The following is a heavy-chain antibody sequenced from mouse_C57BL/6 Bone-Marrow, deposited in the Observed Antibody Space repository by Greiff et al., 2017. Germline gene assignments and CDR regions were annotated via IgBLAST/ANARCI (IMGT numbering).Heavy chain of an antibody. CDR2: IYPGSGST. CDR1: GYTFTSYW. Sequence: VQLQQPGAELVKPGASVKMSCKASGYTFTSYWITWVKQRPGQGLEWIGDIYPGSGSTNYNEKFKSKATLTVDTASSTAYMQLSSLTSEDSAVYYCARGRGYDGAMDYWGQGTSVTVPS. D-gene: IGHD2-2*01. CDR3: ARGRGYDGAMDY. V-gene: IGHV1-55*01. J-gene: IGHJ4*01.